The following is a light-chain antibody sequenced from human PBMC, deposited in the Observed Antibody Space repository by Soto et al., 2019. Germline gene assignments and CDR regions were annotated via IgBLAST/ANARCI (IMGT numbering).Light chain of an antibody. J-gene: IGKJ2*01. Sequence: EIVLTQSPGTLSLSPGERATLSCRASQSVSGSLLAWYQQKPGQAPRLLMYAASSRATGIPDRFSGSGSGTDFTLTISRLEPEDFAMYYCQQYGNSPRTFGQGTRLEIK. CDR1: QSVSGSL. V-gene: IGKV3-20*01. CDR3: QQYGNSPRT. CDR2: AAS.